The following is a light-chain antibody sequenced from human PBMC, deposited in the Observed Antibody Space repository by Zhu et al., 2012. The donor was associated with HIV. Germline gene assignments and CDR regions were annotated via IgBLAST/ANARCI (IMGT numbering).Light chain of an antibody. Sequence: IVLTQSPGTLSLSPGERATLSCRASQTVSRNYLAWYQQKPGQPPRPLIYSASRRVTGIPDRFSGSGSGTDFTLTISRLEPEDFAVYYCQHYVPSPMYTFGQGTKLEIK. J-gene: IGKJ2*01. V-gene: IGKV3-20*01. CDR3: QHYVPSPMYT. CDR2: SAS. CDR1: QTVSRNY.